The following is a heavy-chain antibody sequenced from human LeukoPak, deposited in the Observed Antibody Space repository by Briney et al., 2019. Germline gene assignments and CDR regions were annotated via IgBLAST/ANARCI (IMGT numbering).Heavy chain of an antibody. Sequence: GASVKVSCKASGYTFTNYDINWVRQATGQGLEWMGWMNPNSGNTGYAQKFQGRVTMTRNTSISTAYMELSSLRSEDTAVYYCARDLYGDYEDAFDIWGQGTMVTVSS. J-gene: IGHJ3*02. D-gene: IGHD4-17*01. CDR1: GYTFTNYD. CDR2: MNPNSGNT. V-gene: IGHV1-8*02. CDR3: ARDLYGDYEDAFDI.